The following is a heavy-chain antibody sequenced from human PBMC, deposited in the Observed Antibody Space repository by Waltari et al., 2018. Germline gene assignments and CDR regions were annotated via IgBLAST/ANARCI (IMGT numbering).Heavy chain of an antibody. CDR3: ARDLTGIAVANDY. CDR2: ISYDGSNK. V-gene: IGHV3-30-3*01. D-gene: IGHD6-19*01. J-gene: IGHJ4*02. Sequence: QVQLVESGGGVVQPGRSLRLSCAASGFTFSSYAMHWVRQAPGKGLEWVAVISYDGSNKSTAASVKGRFTISRDNSKNTLYLQMNSLRAEDTSVYYCARDLTGIAVANDYWGQGTLVTVSS. CDR1: GFTFSSYA.